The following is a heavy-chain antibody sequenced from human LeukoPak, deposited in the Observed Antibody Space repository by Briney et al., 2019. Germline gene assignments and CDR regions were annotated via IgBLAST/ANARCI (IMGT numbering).Heavy chain of an antibody. Sequence: AGGSLRLSCAAPGFTFSSYAMSWVRQAPGKGLEWVSAISGSGGSTYYADSVKGRFTISRDNSKNTLYLQMNSLRAEDTAVYYCAKSPDYGDYPQLDYWGQGTLVTVSS. CDR2: ISGSGGST. D-gene: IGHD4-17*01. CDR3: AKSPDYGDYPQLDY. CDR1: GFTFSSYA. V-gene: IGHV3-23*01. J-gene: IGHJ4*02.